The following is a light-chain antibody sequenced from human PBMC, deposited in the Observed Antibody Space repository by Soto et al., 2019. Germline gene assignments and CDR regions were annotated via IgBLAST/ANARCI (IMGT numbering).Light chain of an antibody. CDR3: QQHGTSPELT. CDR1: QSVSNTY. V-gene: IGKV3-20*01. J-gene: IGKJ4*01. CDR2: GAS. Sequence: EIVLTQSPGTLSLSPGERATLSCRASQSVSNTYLAWYQQKPGQAPRLLIYGASSRATGIPDRFSGSGSGTDFSLTISRLEPEDVAVYYCQQHGTSPELTFGGGTRVEIK.